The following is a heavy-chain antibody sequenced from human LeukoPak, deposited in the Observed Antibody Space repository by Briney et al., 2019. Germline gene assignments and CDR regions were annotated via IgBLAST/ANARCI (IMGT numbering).Heavy chain of an antibody. D-gene: IGHD6-13*01. CDR1: GYTFTSYA. V-gene: IGHV7-4-1*02. CDR2: INTNTGNP. J-gene: IGHJ4*02. Sequence: GASVKVSCKASGYTFTSYAMNRVRQAPGQGLEWMGWINTNTGNPTYAQGFTGRFVFSLDTSVSTAYLQISSLKAEDTAVYYCARDGPIGSSWDAKDYWGQGTLVTVSS. CDR3: ARDGPIGSSWDAKDY.